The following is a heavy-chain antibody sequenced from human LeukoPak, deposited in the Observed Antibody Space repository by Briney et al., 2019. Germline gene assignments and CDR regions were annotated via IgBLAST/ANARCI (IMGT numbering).Heavy chain of an antibody. D-gene: IGHD3-22*01. CDR2: IWYDGSNK. J-gene: IGHJ4*02. CDR1: GFTFSSYG. CDR3: ARGKPMINYHFDY. Sequence: GGSLRLSCAASGFTFSSYGMHWVRQAPGKGLEWVAVIWYDGSNKYYADSVKGRFTISRDNSKNTLYLQMNSLRAEDTAVYYCARGKPMINYHFDYWGQGTLVTVSS. V-gene: IGHV3-33*01.